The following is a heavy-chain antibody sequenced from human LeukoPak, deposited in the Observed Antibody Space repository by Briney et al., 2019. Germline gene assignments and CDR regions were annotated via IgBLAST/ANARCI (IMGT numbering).Heavy chain of an antibody. Sequence: SETLSLTCTVSGGSISSSNYYWGWIRQPPGKGLEWIGSIYYSGSTYYNPSVRSRVTISVDTSKNQFSLKLRSVTAADTAVYYCARHRKLRYFDWSWGQGTLVTVSS. V-gene: IGHV4-39*01. D-gene: IGHD3-9*01. CDR3: ARHRKLRYFDWS. CDR2: IYYSGST. CDR1: GGSISSSNYY. J-gene: IGHJ4*02.